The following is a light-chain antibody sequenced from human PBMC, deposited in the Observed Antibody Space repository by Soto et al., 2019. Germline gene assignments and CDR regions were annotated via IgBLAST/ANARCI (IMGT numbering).Light chain of an antibody. CDR3: CSYVGSYSYV. CDR1: GSDVGDYNS. Sequence: QSALTQPRSVSGSPGQSVTVSCIGTGSDVGDYNSVSWYQQHPGKAPKLMIYDVSKRPSGVPDRFSGSKSGNTASLTISGLQAEDEADYYCCSYVGSYSYVFGIGTKLTVL. CDR2: DVS. J-gene: IGLJ1*01. V-gene: IGLV2-11*01.